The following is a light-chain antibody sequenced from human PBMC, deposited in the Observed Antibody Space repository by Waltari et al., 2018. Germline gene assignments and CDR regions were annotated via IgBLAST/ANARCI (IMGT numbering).Light chain of an antibody. CDR2: VAS. Sequence: ETIMTQSPATLSVSPGESATLSCRASKNIGNNLAWSQQTPGQAPRPLIYVASSRSTGIPGRFFGAGSGTDFTLTISSLQSEDFGVYYCQQYNEWPYTFGQGTKVDLK. CDR1: KNIGNN. V-gene: IGKV3-15*01. J-gene: IGKJ2*01. CDR3: QQYNEWPYT.